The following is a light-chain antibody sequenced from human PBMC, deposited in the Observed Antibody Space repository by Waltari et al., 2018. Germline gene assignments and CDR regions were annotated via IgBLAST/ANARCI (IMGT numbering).Light chain of an antibody. V-gene: IGKV3-15*01. Sequence: VVLTQSPATLSVSPGDSAIISCRASQSVSGNLAWYQQEPGQAPRLLIYDASTRAASIPARFSGSVYATEFTLTNNSLQSEDSATYYCQQYNRWPPITFGHGTRLDIK. CDR2: DAS. J-gene: IGKJ5*01. CDR3: QQYNRWPPIT. CDR1: QSVSGN.